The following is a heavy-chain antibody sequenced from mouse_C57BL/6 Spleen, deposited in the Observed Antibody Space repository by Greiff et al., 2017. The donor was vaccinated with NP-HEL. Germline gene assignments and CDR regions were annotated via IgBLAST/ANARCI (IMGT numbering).Heavy chain of an antibody. CDR3: ARGGGNLHWYFDV. CDR1: GYTFTSYW. V-gene: IGHV1-52*01. CDR2: IDPSDSET. Sequence: QVQLQQPGAELVRPGSSVKLSCKASGYTFTSYWMHWVKQRPIQGLEWIGNIDPSDSETHYNQKFKDKATLTVDKSSSTAYMQLSSLTSEDSAVYYCARGGGNLHWYFDVWGTGTTVTVSS. J-gene: IGHJ1*03. D-gene: IGHD1-1*02.